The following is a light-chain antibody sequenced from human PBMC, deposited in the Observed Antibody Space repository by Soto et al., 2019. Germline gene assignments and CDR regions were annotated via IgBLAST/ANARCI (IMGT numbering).Light chain of an antibody. Sequence: EIVLTQSPATLSLSPGERATLSCRARQSVSSYLAWYQQKPGQAPRLLIYDAYNRATGIPARFSGSGSGTDFTLTISSLEPEDFAVYYCQQRSDWPRTFGQGTKLEIK. CDR2: DAY. V-gene: IGKV3-11*01. CDR3: QQRSDWPRT. CDR1: QSVSSY. J-gene: IGKJ2*01.